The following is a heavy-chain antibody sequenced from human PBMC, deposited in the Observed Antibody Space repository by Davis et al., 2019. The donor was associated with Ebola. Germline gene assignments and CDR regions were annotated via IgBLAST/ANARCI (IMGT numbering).Heavy chain of an antibody. Sequence: PGGSLRLSCAASGFTFSSYEMNWVRQAPGKGLEWVSYISSSGSTIYYADSVKGRFTISRDNSKNTLYLQMNSLRAEDTAVYYCAMYSGSYSYWGQGTLVTVSS. CDR3: AMYSGSYSY. CDR2: ISSSGSTI. D-gene: IGHD1-26*01. J-gene: IGHJ4*02. V-gene: IGHV3-48*03. CDR1: GFTFSSYE.